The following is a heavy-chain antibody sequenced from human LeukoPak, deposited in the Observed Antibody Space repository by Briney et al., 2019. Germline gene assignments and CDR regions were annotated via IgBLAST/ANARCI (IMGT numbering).Heavy chain of an antibody. Sequence: GGSLRLSCAASGFTFSSYGMHWVRQAPGKGLEWVAVIWYDGSNKYYADSVKGRFTISRDKSKNTLYLQMNSLRAEDTAVYYCARGASIYYSWGQGTLVTVSS. J-gene: IGHJ4*02. CDR3: ARGASIYYS. V-gene: IGHV3-33*01. CDR1: GFTFSSYG. CDR2: IWYDGSNK. D-gene: IGHD2-2*02.